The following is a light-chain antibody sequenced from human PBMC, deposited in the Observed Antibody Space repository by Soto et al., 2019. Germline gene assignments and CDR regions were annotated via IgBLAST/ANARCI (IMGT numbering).Light chain of an antibody. CDR1: QSVSSSY. Sequence: EIVLTQSPGTLSLSPGERATLSCRANQSVSSSYLAWYQQKPGQAPRLLIYGASSGATGIPDRFSGSGSGTDFTLTISRLEPEDFAVYYCQQYGSSPPTFDQGTKVEIK. CDR2: GAS. V-gene: IGKV3-20*01. CDR3: QQYGSSPPT. J-gene: IGKJ1*01.